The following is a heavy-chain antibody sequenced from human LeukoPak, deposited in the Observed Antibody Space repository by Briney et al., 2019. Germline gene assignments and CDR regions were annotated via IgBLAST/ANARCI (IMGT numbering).Heavy chain of an antibody. V-gene: IGHV3-23*01. CDR3: ARHKDGGVWRDCFDP. Sequence: GGSLRLSCVASGFTFSSYAVSWVRQAPGKGLEWVSSIGGSGGSTYYADSVKGRFTISRDNSKSTLYLQMNSLRAEDTAIYYCARHKDGGVWRDCFDPWGQGTLVTVSS. J-gene: IGHJ5*02. CDR2: IGGSGGST. D-gene: IGHD5-24*01. CDR1: GFTFSSYA.